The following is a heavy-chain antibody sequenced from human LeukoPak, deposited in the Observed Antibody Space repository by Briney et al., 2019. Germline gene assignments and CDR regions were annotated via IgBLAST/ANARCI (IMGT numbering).Heavy chain of an antibody. CDR3: AKVPLSAAGGWFDP. J-gene: IGHJ5*02. CDR2: IWYDGSKT. V-gene: IGHV3-30*02. Sequence: PGGSLRLSCVATGITFSRYGMHWVRQAPGKGLEWVAFIWYDGSKTYYGDSVKGRFTISRDNSKNTLYLQMNSLRAEDTAVYYCAKVPLSAAGGWFDPWGQGTLVTVSS. CDR1: GITFSRYG. D-gene: IGHD6-13*01.